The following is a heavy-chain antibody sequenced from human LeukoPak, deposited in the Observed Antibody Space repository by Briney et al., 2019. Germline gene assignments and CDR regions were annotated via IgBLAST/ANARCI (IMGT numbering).Heavy chain of an antibody. CDR1: GGSISSYY. CDR2: IYYSGST. D-gene: IGHD5-18*01. J-gene: IGHJ4*02. V-gene: IGHV4-59*01. Sequence: SETLSLTCTVSGGSISSYYWSWIRQPPGKGLEWIGYIYYSGSTNYNPSLKSRVTISVDTSKNQFSLKLSSVTAADTAVYYCARARGYSYGYDYWGQGTLVTVSS. CDR3: ARARGYSYGYDY.